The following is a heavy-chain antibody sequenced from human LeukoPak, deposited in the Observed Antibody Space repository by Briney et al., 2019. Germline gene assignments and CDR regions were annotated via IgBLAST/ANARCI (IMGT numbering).Heavy chain of an antibody. V-gene: IGHV3-48*01. D-gene: IGHD5-12*01. CDR1: GFTFSTYN. J-gene: IGHJ1*01. CDR3: ARTSGAWLATDPH. Sequence: GGSLRLSCAASGFTFSTYNMNWVRRAPGKGLEWVSYISSSSSTIYYADSVKGRFTISRDNAKNSLYLQMNSLRVEDTAVYYCARTSGAWLATDPHWGQGTLVTVSS. CDR2: ISSSSSTI.